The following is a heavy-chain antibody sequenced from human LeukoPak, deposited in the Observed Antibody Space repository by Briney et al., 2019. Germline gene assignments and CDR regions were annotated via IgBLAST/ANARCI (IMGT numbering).Heavy chain of an antibody. V-gene: IGHV1-2*06. Sequence: ASVKVSCKASGYTFTGYYMHWVRQAPGQGLEWMGRINPNSGDTGYAQRFQGRVSMTRDTSITTAYMELSSLGSDDTAIYYCARNTPNYGDFDFWGQGTLVTVSS. CDR1: GYTFTGYY. J-gene: IGHJ4*02. CDR3: ARNTPNYGDFDF. D-gene: IGHD4-17*01. CDR2: INPNSGDT.